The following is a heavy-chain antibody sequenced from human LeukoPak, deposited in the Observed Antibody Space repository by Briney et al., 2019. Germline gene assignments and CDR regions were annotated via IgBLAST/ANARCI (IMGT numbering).Heavy chain of an antibody. V-gene: IGHV3-33*06. Sequence: GGSLRLSCAVSGFTFSNYAMHWVRQAPGTGLELVAVIWFDGTNKYYGDSVRGRFTIPRDNSKNRLYLQMNSLRAEDTAVYYCAKARGSGWHDPWYLDYWGQGTLVTVSS. D-gene: IGHD6-19*01. CDR1: GFTFSNYA. CDR3: AKARGSGWHDPWYLDY. CDR2: IWFDGTNK. J-gene: IGHJ4*02.